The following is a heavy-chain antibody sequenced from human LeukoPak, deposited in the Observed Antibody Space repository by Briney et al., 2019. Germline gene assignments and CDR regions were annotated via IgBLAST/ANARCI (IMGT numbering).Heavy chain of an antibody. Sequence: SETLSLTCTVSGYSISSGYYWGWIRQPPGKGLEWIGSIYHSGSTYYNPSLKSRVTISVDTSKNQFSLKLSSVTAADTAVYYCARETEDTYYYYYMDVWGKGTTVTVSS. CDR3: ARETEDTYYYYYMDV. V-gene: IGHV4-38-2*02. CDR2: IYHSGST. J-gene: IGHJ6*03. CDR1: GYSISSGYY.